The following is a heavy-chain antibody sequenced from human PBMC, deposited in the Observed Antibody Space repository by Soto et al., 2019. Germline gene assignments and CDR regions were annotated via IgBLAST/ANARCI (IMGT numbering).Heavy chain of an antibody. CDR3: ASAPSVVRVGMDV. D-gene: IGHD2-15*01. CDR1: GYTFTSYA. J-gene: IGHJ6*02. Sequence: QVQLVQSGAEVKKPGASVKVSCKASGYTFTSYAMHWVRQAPGQRLEWMGWINAGNGNTKYSQKFQGRVTITRDTSASTADMELSSLRSEDTAVYYCASAPSVVRVGMDVWGQGTTVTVSS. CDR2: INAGNGNT. V-gene: IGHV1-3*01.